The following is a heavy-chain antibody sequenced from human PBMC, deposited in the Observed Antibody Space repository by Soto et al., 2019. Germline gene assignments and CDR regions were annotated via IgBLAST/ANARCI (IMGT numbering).Heavy chain of an antibody. CDR3: GVTPPLELAGTDY. CDR2: IDDDAMA. D-gene: IGHD6-19*01. J-gene: IGHJ4*02. V-gene: IGHV4-39*02. Sequence: SETLSLTCTVSGDSISGSPYPWGWILQPPGKGLEWIGSIDDDAMAYYNPSLSGRATLFVDTSKNRFSPSLNSVTAADPAVSYCGVTPPLELAGTDYWCPGTLVTVSS. CDR1: GDSISGSPYP.